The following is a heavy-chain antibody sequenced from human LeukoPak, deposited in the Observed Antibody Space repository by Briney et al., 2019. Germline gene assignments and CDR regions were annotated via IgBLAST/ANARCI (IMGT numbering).Heavy chain of an antibody. D-gene: IGHD3-3*01. CDR2: IKQDGSEK. V-gene: IGHV3-7*01. CDR1: GFTFSSYW. J-gene: IGHJ6*03. Sequence: PGGSLRLSCAASGFTFSSYWMSWVRQAPGKGLEWVANIKQDGSEKYYADSVKGRFTISRDNSKNTLYLQMNSLRAEDTAVYYCARDYDFWSLGHMDVWGKGTTVTVSS. CDR3: ARDYDFWSLGHMDV.